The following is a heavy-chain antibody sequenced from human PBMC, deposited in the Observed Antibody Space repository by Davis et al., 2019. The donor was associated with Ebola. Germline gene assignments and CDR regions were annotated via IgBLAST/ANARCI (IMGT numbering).Heavy chain of an antibody. D-gene: IGHD3-22*01. CDR1: GGSISSSNW. CDR3: ARGAEYHYDSSGYYSSYYFDY. J-gene: IGHJ4*02. Sequence: MPGGSLRLSCAVSGGSISSSNWWSWVRQPPGKGLEWIGEIYHSGSSNYNPSLKSRVTISVDKSTNQFSLKLSSVTAADTAVYYCARGAEYHYDSSGYYSSYYFDYWGQGTLVTVSS. CDR2: IYHSGSS. V-gene: IGHV4-4*02.